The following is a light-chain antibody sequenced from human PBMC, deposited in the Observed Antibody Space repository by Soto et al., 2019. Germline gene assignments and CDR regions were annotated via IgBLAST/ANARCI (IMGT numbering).Light chain of an antibody. CDR1: QYVSVSY. CDR2: GTS. V-gene: IGKV3-15*01. CDR3: QHYNNWPRT. J-gene: IGKJ1*01. Sequence: EIVFTQSPCTLSLTPGESATLSCRASQYVSVSYLAWYQQKPGQAPRLLIYGTSTRATGIPARFSGSGSGTDFTLTICSLQSEDFAVYYCQHYNNWPRTFGQGTKVDNK.